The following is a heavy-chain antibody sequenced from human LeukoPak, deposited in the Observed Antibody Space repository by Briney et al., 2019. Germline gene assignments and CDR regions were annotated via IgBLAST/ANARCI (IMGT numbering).Heavy chain of an antibody. J-gene: IGHJ3*02. CDR2: ISASSDLR. V-gene: IGHV3-48*02. D-gene: IGHD6-19*01. Sequence: GGSLRLSCAVSGFTFSIYSMTWVRQAPGKGLEWVSYISASSDLRYYADSVKGRFTISRDNAKNSLYLQINSLRDEDTAVYYCVRDIAVAGCAYDIWGQGTMVTVSS. CDR3: VRDIAVAGCAYDI. CDR1: GFTFSIYS.